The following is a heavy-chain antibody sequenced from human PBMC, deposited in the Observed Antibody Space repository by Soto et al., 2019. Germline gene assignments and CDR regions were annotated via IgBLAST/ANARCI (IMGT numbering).Heavy chain of an antibody. CDR1: GYSFTSYW. Sequence: GESLKISCNGSGYSFTSYWISWVRQMPGKGLEWMGRIDPSDSYTNYSPSFQGHVTISADKSISTAYLQWSSLKASDTAMYYCASGNDIVVVPAAIPYGMDVWGQGTTVTVSS. CDR2: IDPSDSYT. J-gene: IGHJ6*02. D-gene: IGHD2-2*01. CDR3: ASGNDIVVVPAAIPYGMDV. V-gene: IGHV5-10-1*01.